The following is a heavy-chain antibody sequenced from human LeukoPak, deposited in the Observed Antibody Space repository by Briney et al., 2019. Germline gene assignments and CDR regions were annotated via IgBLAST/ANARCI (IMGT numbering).Heavy chain of an antibody. CDR3: AGGTMVRGVIINIPYYFDY. V-gene: IGHV4-59*08. Sequence: PSETLSLTCTVSGGSISSYYWSWIRQPPGKGLEWIGYIYYSGSTNYNPSLKRRVTISVDTSKNQFSLKLSSVTAADTAVYYCAGGTMVRGVIINIPYYFDYWGQGTLVTVSS. D-gene: IGHD3-10*01. CDR1: GGSISSYY. CDR2: IYYSGST. J-gene: IGHJ4*02.